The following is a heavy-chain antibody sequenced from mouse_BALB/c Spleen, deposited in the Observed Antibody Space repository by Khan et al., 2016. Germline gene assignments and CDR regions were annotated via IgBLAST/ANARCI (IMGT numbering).Heavy chain of an antibody. CDR2: KNTETGEP. CDR3: ARRVRWYFDV. J-gene: IGHJ1*01. D-gene: IGHD2-14*01. V-gene: IGHV9-2-1*01. CDR1: GFTFTDYS. Sequence: QIQLVQSRPELKKPGETVKISCKASGFTFTDYSMHWVKQAPGKGLKWMGWKNTETGEPTYADDFKGRLAFSLDTSATTASLQINNLKNEDTATYFSARRVRWYFDVWGAETTVTVSS.